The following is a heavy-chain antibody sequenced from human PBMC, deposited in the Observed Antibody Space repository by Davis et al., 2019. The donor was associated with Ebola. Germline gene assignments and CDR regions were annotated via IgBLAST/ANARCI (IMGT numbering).Heavy chain of an antibody. CDR1: GYTFTHYD. CDR3: ARAARRSSMYNWFDP. J-gene: IGHJ5*02. Sequence: ASVTVSCKTSGYTFTHYDINWVRQATGQGLEWMGWMNSNSGNAGYAQKFQGRVTITRNTSINTAYMELSSLRSEDTAVYFCARAARRSSMYNWFDPWGQGTLVTVSS. CDR2: MNSNSGNA. D-gene: IGHD2-2*01. V-gene: IGHV1-8*03.